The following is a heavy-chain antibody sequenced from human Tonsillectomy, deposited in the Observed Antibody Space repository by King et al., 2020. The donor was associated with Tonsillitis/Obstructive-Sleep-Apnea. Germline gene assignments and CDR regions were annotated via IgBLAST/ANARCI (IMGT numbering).Heavy chain of an antibody. J-gene: IGHJ4*02. Sequence: VQLVESGGGLVQPGRSLRLSCVASGFRFEDYAKHWVRQAPGKGLEWVSGISWNSGSIGYADSVKGRFTISIDNAKNSLYLQMNSLRAEDTALYFCAKGGYSGYVDYWGQGTLVTVSS. D-gene: IGHD1-26*01. V-gene: IGHV3-9*01. CDR3: AKGGYSGYVDY. CDR1: GFRFEDYA. CDR2: ISWNSGSI.